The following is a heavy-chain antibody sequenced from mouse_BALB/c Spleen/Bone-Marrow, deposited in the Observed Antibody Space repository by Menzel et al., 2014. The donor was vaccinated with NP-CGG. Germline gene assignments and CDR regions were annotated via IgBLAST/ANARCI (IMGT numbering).Heavy chain of an antibody. CDR2: IDPANDNT. J-gene: IGHJ2*01. D-gene: IGHD2-2*01. V-gene: IGHV14-3*02. CDR1: GFNIKDTY. CDR3: ACYVYGYYFDY. Sequence: VQLQQSGTELVKPGASVKLSCTASGFNIKDTYIHWVKRRPEQGLEWIGGIDPANDNTKYDPKFQGKATITADTSSSTAYLQLSSLTSEDTAVYYCACYVYGYYFDYWGQGTTLTVSS.